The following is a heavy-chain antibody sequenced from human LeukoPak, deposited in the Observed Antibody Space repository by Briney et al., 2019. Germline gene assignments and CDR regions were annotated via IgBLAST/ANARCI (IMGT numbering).Heavy chain of an antibody. CDR2: IYYSGST. J-gene: IGHJ3*02. D-gene: IGHD3-22*01. CDR3: ASYNPQYYYDSSGYYLAFDI. Sequence: PSETLSLTCTVSGGSISSSSYYWGWIRQPPGKGLEWIGSIYYSGSTYYNPSLKSRVTISVDTSKNQFSLKLSSVTAADTAVYYCASYNPQYYYDSSGYYLAFDIWGQGTMVTVSS. CDR1: GGSISSSSYY. V-gene: IGHV4-39*01.